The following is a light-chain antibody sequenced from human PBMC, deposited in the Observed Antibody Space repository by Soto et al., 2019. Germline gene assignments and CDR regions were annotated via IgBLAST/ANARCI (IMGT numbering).Light chain of an antibody. J-gene: IGLJ1*01. CDR3: GSWDSSLSAYV. V-gene: IGLV1-51*01. Sequence: QSVLTQPPSVSAAPGQKVTISCSGSSSNIGGNSVSWYQQLPGTAPKLLIYDDNKRPSGIPDRFSGSKSGTSATLGITGFQTGDEADYYCGSWDSSLSAYVFGGGTKVTVL. CDR1: SSNIGGNS. CDR2: DDN.